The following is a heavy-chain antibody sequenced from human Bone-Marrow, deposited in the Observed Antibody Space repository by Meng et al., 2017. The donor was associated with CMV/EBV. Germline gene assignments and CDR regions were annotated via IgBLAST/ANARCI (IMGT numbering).Heavy chain of an antibody. V-gene: IGHV4-59*01. CDR1: GGSISSYY. J-gene: IGHJ5*02. Sequence: SETLSLTCTVSGGSISSYYWSWIRQPPGKGLEWIGYSHYSGSNNYNPSLKSRVTISVDRSKNQFSLRLSSVTAADTAVYYCARAQSMYYYDSSRGDWVDPWGQGTLVTVSS. CDR2: SHYSGSN. D-gene: IGHD3-22*01. CDR3: ARAQSMYYYDSSRGDWVDP.